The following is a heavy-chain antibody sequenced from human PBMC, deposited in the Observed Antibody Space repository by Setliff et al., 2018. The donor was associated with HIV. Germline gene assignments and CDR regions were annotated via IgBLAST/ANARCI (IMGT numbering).Heavy chain of an antibody. CDR1: GGSFSGYY. CDR2: SDHSGST. V-gene: IGHV4-34*01. Sequence: PSETLSLTCAVNGGSFSGYYWSWIRQPPGKGLEWIGESDHSGSTNYNPSLKSRVTISVDTSKSQFSLNVKSMTAADTAIYYCARRGSSWYSHWFDPWGQGTLVTAPQ. J-gene: IGHJ5*02. CDR3: ARRGSSWYSHWFDP. D-gene: IGHD6-13*01.